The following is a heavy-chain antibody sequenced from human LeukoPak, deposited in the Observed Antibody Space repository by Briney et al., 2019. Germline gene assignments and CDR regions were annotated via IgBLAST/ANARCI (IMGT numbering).Heavy chain of an antibody. Sequence: PGGSLRLSCAASGFTFSSYEMNWVRQAPGKGLEWVALMSSDGSNIRYADSVRGRFIISRDNAKSTVSLQMNSLRSEDTAVYFCAKGDGPGNYLIDFWGQGTLVTVSS. CDR3: AKGDGPGNYLIDF. J-gene: IGHJ4*02. D-gene: IGHD3-10*01. CDR2: MSSDGSNI. V-gene: IGHV3-30*04. CDR1: GFTFSSYE.